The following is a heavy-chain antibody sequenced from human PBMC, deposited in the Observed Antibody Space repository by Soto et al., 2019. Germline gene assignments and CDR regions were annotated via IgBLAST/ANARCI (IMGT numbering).Heavy chain of an antibody. CDR1: GGTFSSYA. J-gene: IGHJ4*02. CDR3: ARVIYCISTSCPLSTYFDY. D-gene: IGHD2-2*01. Sequence: GASVKVSCKASGGTFSSYAISWVRQAPGQGLEWMGGIIPIFGTANYAQKFQGRVTITADESTSTAYMELSSLRSEDTAVYYCARVIYCISTSCPLSTYFDYRAQGTLVTVSS. CDR2: IIPIFGTA. V-gene: IGHV1-69*13.